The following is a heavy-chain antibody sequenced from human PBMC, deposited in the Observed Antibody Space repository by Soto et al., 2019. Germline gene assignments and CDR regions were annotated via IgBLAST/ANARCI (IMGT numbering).Heavy chain of an antibody. Sequence: GGSLRLSCAASGFTFSSYAMHWVRQAPGKGLEWVAVISYDGSNKYYADSVKGRFTISRDNSKNTLYLQMNSLRAEDTAVYYCASPHYYDSSGYYPRPFDYWGQGTLVTVYS. V-gene: IGHV3-30-3*01. CDR1: GFTFSSYA. J-gene: IGHJ4*02. D-gene: IGHD3-22*01. CDR2: ISYDGSNK. CDR3: ASPHYYDSSGYYPRPFDY.